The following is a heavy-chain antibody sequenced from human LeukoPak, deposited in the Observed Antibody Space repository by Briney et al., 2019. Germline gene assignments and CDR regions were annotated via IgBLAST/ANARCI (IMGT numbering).Heavy chain of an antibody. CDR1: GGSISSDY. V-gene: IGHV4-4*07. Sequence: SETLSLTCTVSGGSISGGSISSDYWSWIRQPAGKGLEWIGRIYISGSTNSNPSLKSRVSMSVDTSKNQFSLKLTSVTAADTAVYYCARDFPHYFDSSGYYSIFDYWGQGTLVTVSS. CDR2: IYISGST. CDR3: ARDFPHYFDSSGYYSIFDY. D-gene: IGHD3-22*01. J-gene: IGHJ4*02.